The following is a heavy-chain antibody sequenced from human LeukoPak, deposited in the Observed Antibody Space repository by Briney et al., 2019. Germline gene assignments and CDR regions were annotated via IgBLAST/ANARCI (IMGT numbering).Heavy chain of an antibody. J-gene: IGHJ5*02. CDR1: GGSISSGSYY. V-gene: IGHV4-61*02. CDR3: ARQGVSWYDNWFDP. D-gene: IGHD6-13*01. CDR2: IYTSGST. Sequence: SETLSPTCSVSGGSISSGSYYWSWIRQPAGKGLEWIGRIYTSGSTNYNPSLKSRVTISVDTSKSQFSLKLSSVTAADTAVYYCARQGVSWYDNWFDPWGQGTLVTVSS.